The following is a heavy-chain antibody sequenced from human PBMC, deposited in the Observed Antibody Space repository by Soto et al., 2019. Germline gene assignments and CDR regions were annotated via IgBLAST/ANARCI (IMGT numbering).Heavy chain of an antibody. CDR2: IYYSGST. V-gene: IGHV4-59*08. J-gene: IGHJ5*02. CDR1: GGSISSYY. Sequence: PSETLSLTCTVSGGSISSYYWSWIRQPPGKGLEWIGYIYYSGSTNYNPSLKSRVTISVDTSKNQFSLKLSSVTAADTAVYYCARLRTPSLEWLTDNWFDPWGQGTLVTVSS. CDR3: ARLRTPSLEWLTDNWFDP. D-gene: IGHD3-3*01.